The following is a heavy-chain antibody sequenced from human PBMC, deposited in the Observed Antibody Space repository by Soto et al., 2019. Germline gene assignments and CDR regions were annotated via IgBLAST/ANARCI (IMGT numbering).Heavy chain of an antibody. CDR2: ISYTGSA. V-gene: IGHV4-30-4*01. CDR1: CGSIGSGVYF. Sequence: TSETLSLTCTVSCGSIGSGVYFRSWIRQPPGKGLEWIGFISYTGSAHYNPSLKSRVAISVDTSKNQFSLKLTSVSAADAAVYYCATMGATTGSYYFEYWGQGTLVTVSS. J-gene: IGHJ4*02. D-gene: IGHD1-26*01. CDR3: ATMGATTGSYYFEY.